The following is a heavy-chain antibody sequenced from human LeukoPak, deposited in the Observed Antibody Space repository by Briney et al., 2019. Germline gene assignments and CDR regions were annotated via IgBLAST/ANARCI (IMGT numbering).Heavy chain of an antibody. D-gene: IGHD3-16*01. V-gene: IGHV3-23*01. Sequence: GGSLRLSCVASGFNFDVYVMSWVRQGPGKGLEWISTISGSGAPTYYVESVKGRFAISRDNSKTTMYLQMNSLRAEDTAIHYCARDLADKYTYQYYYMDVWGKGTTVTVSS. J-gene: IGHJ6*03. CDR3: ARDLADKYTYQYYYMDV. CDR2: ISGSGAPT. CDR1: GFNFDVYV.